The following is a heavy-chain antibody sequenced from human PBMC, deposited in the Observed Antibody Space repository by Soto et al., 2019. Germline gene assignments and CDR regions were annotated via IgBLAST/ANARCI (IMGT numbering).Heavy chain of an antibody. CDR3: SRGRSGTPVY. J-gene: IGHJ4*02. CDR2: INHSGST. V-gene: IGHV4-34*01. CDR1: GGSFSGYY. Sequence: SETLSLTCAVYGGSFSGYYWSWIRQPPGKGLEWIGEINHSGSTNYNPSLKSRVTISVDTSKNQFSLKLSSVTAADTAGYYCSRGRSGTPVYWGQGTLVTVSS. D-gene: IGHD1-26*01.